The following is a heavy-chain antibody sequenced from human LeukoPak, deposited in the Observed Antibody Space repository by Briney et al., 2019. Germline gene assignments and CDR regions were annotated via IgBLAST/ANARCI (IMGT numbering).Heavy chain of an antibody. CDR3: ARVNGPCSSTSCYSEEYYFDY. CDR2: ISSSGSTI. V-gene: IGHV3-11*01. CDR1: GFTFSDYY. Sequence: GGSLRPSCAASGFTFSDYYMSWIRQAPGKGLEWVSYISSSGSTIYYADSVKGRFTISRDNAKNSLYLQMNSLRAEDTAVYYCARVNGPCSSTSCYSEEYYFDYWGQGTLVTVSS. J-gene: IGHJ4*02. D-gene: IGHD2-2*01.